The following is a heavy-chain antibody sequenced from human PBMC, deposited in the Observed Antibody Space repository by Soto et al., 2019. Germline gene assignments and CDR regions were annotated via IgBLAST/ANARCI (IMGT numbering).Heavy chain of an antibody. J-gene: IGHJ6*02. V-gene: IGHV3-23*01. CDR3: AKDMDWSSTSCYQYYRIAV. D-gene: IGHD2-2*01. Sequence: GGSLRVSCAASGFTFSSYAMSWVRQAPGKGLEWVSAISGSGGSTYYADSVKGRFTISRDNSKNTLYLQMNSLRAEDTAVYYCAKDMDWSSTSCYQYYRIAVSGQRTTVIVSS. CDR2: ISGSGGST. CDR1: GFTFSSYA.